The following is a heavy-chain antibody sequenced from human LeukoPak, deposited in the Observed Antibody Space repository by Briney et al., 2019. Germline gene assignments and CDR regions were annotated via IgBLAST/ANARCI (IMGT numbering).Heavy chain of an antibody. V-gene: IGHV3-48*01. CDR1: EFTFNRYS. J-gene: IGHJ4*02. Sequence: GGSLRLSCAVSEFTFNRYSINWVRQAPGKGLEWVSHISNTGSMKYYADSVKGRFTISRDNSKNTLYLHMNSLRAEDTAVYYCAKRIGYSAYDPFDYWGQGTLVTVSS. CDR2: ISNTGSMK. D-gene: IGHD5-12*01. CDR3: AKRIGYSAYDPFDY.